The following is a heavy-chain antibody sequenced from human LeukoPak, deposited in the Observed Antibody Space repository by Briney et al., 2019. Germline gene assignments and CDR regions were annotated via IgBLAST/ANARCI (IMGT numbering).Heavy chain of an antibody. CDR1: GYTFTSYA. CDR2: INAGNGNT. V-gene: IGHV1-3*01. CDR3: ARGILGYCSSTSCYWGPRLHGQFDY. Sequence: ASEKVSCKASGYTFTSYAMHWVRQAPGQRLEWMGWINAGNGNTKYSQKFQGRVTITRDTSASTAYMELSSLRSEDTAVYYCARGILGYCSSTSCYWGPRLHGQFDYWGQGTLVTVSS. J-gene: IGHJ4*02. D-gene: IGHD2-2*01.